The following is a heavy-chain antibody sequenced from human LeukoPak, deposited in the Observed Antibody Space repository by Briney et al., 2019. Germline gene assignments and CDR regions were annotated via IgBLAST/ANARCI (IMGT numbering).Heavy chain of an antibody. CDR3: AREGYYGSGSPPSLYFDY. CDR2: INDRSNSK. CDR1: GFTFNRCW. D-gene: IGHD3-10*01. J-gene: IGHJ4*02. V-gene: IGHV3-21*01. Sequence: GGSLRLSCVVSGFTFNRCWMNWVRQAPGKGLQWVSVINDRSNSKVYADSVKGRFTISRDNSRSTLYLQMNSLRPEDTAIYYCAREGYYGSGSPPSLYFDYWGQGTLVTVSS.